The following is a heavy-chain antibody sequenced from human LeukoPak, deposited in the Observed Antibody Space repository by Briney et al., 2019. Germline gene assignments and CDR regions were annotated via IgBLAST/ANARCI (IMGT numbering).Heavy chain of an antibody. Sequence: GASVKVSCKSSGYTFTGSFMHWVRQAPGQGLEWMGCVNCNTGGTKFAQKFQGRVTMTRDTSISTAYMELSRLRSEDTAVYYCARADPVGYWGQGTQVTVSS. V-gene: IGHV1-2*02. J-gene: IGHJ4*02. CDR3: ARADPVGY. CDR2: VNCNTGGT. CDR1: GYTFTGSF.